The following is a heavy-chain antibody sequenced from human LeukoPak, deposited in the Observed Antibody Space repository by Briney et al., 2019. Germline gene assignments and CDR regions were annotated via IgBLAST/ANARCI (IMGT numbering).Heavy chain of an antibody. V-gene: IGHV3-23*01. CDR3: AKRCYYDSSGYCLDY. CDR2: ISGSGGST. CDR1: GFTFRSYA. J-gene: IGHJ4*02. D-gene: IGHD3-22*01. Sequence: GGSLRLSCAASGFTFRSYAMSWVRQAPGKGLEWVSAISGSGGSTYYADFVKGRFTISRDNSKNTLYLQMNSLRAEDTAVYYCAKRCYYDSSGYCLDYWGQGTLVTVSS.